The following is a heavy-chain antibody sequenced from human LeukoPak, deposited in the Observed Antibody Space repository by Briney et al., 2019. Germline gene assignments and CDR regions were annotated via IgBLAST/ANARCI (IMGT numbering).Heavy chain of an antibody. Sequence: GGSLRLSCAASGFTFSSYGMHWVRQAPGKGLEWVAVISYDGSNKYYADSVKGRFTISRDNSKNTLYLQMNSLRAEDTAVYYCAKDIGMIVVVIIPNYYYGMDVWGQGTTVTVSS. D-gene: IGHD3-22*01. CDR3: AKDIGMIVVVIIPNYYYGMDV. J-gene: IGHJ6*02. CDR1: GFTFSSYG. V-gene: IGHV3-30*18. CDR2: ISYDGSNK.